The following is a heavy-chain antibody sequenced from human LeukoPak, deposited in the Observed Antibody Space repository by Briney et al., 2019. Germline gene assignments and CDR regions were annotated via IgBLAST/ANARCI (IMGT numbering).Heavy chain of an antibody. J-gene: IGHJ2*01. CDR1: GGSISSYY. V-gene: IGHV4-59*01. CDR3: ASGIAVAGRFDL. D-gene: IGHD6-19*01. CDR2: IYYSGST. Sequence: SETLSLTCTASGGSISSYYWSWIRQPPGKGLEWIGYIYYSGSTNYNPFLKSRVTISVDTSKNQFSLKLSSVTAADTAVYYCASGIAVAGRFDLWGRGTLVTVSS.